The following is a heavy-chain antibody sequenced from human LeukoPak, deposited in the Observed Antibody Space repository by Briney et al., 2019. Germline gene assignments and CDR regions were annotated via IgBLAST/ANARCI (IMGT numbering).Heavy chain of an antibody. D-gene: IGHD1-7*01. CDR3: SRDYSIVKTTVFLDY. Sequence: GGSLRLSCTTSGFTFRDHALSWFRQAPGKGLEWVGLIKSKAHGEKTETAASVSGRFTISRDDAKSIAYLQMNNLKTEDTAVYYCSRDYSIVKTTVFLDYWGQGTLVTVSS. J-gene: IGHJ4*02. V-gene: IGHV3-49*03. CDR1: GFTFRDHA. CDR2: IKSKAHGEKT.